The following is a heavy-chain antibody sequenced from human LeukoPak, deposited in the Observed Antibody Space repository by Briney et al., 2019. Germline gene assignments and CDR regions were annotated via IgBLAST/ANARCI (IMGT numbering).Heavy chain of an antibody. V-gene: IGHV3-23*01. D-gene: IGHD4-17*01. CDR3: AKAPLTRYGDYVGVAVGIDY. CDR2: ISGSGGST. J-gene: IGHJ4*02. CDR1: GFTFSSYA. Sequence: PGGSLRLSCAASGFTFSSYAMSWVRQAPGKGLEWVSTISGSGGSTYYADSVKGRFTISRDNSKNTLYLQMNSLRAEDTAVYYCAKAPLTRYGDYVGVAVGIDYWGQGTLVTVSS.